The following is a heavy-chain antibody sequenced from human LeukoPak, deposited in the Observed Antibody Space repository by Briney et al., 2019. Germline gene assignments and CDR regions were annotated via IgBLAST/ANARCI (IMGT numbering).Heavy chain of an antibody. V-gene: IGHV4-61*01. CDR2: IYYSGST. CDR1: GASVSSGSYY. Sequence: SETLSLTCTVSGASVSSGSYYWSWIRQPPGRGLEWNAYIYYSGSTHYNPSLKSRVTISLDTSKNQFSLKLTSVTAADTAVYYCARDLPNSSSWYGDPFDIWGQGTMVTVSS. J-gene: IGHJ3*02. CDR3: ARDLPNSSSWYGDPFDI. D-gene: IGHD6-13*01.